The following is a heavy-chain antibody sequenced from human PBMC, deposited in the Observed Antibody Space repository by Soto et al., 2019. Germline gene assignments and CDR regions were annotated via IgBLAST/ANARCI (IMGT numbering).Heavy chain of an antibody. Sequence: GASVKVSCKASGYTFTSYGISWVRQAPGQGLEWMGWIRAYNGNTNYAQKLQGRVTMTTDTSTSTAYMELRSLRSDDTAVYYCARGRIQLWLSYFDYWGQGTLVTVSS. CDR3: ARGRIQLWLSYFDY. D-gene: IGHD5-18*01. CDR2: IRAYNGNT. CDR1: GYTFTSYG. V-gene: IGHV1-18*04. J-gene: IGHJ4*02.